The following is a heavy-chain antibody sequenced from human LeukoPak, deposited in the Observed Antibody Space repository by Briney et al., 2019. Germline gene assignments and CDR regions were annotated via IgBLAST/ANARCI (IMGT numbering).Heavy chain of an antibody. CDR2: ISSSSSYR. CDR3: AVVVAAIIDY. CDR1: GFTFSSYS. V-gene: IGHV3-21*01. J-gene: IGHJ4*02. D-gene: IGHD2-15*01. Sequence: GGSLRLSCAASGFTFSSYSMNWVRQAPGKGLEWVSSISSSSSYRYYADSVKGRFTISRDNAKNSLYLQMNSLRAEGTAVYYCAVVVAAIIDYWGQGTLVTVSS.